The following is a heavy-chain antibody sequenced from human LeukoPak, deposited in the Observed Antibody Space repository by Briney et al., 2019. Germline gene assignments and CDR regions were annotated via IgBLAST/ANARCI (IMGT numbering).Heavy chain of an antibody. CDR3: ALGEVIVVVINGAFDI. CDR1: GYTFTDYY. CDR2: INPNSGGT. D-gene: IGHD3-22*01. V-gene: IGHV1-2*02. Sequence: GASVKVSCKASGYTFTDYYMHWVRQAPGQGLEWMGWINPNSGGTNYAQKFQGRVTMTRDTSISTAYMELSRLRSDDTAVYYCALGEVIVVVINGAFDIWGQGTMVTVSS. J-gene: IGHJ3*02.